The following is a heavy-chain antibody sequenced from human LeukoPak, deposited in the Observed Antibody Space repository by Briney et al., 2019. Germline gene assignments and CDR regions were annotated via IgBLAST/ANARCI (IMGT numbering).Heavy chain of an antibody. CDR1: GVSVTNNYFY. Sequence: PSETLSLTCSVSGVSVTNNYFYWAWIRQPPGKGLELIGYVHHTGSTFHNSSLKSRVTISADASQNHFSLSLTSVTAADTAVYYCATLGLLRGAGFNLATHFDFWGQGTLVTVSS. CDR2: VHHTGST. V-gene: IGHV4-39*02. D-gene: IGHD1-26*01. CDR3: ATLGLLRGAGFNLATHFDF. J-gene: IGHJ4*02.